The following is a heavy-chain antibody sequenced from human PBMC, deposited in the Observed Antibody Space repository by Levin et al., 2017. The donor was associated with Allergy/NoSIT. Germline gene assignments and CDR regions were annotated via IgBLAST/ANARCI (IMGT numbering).Heavy chain of an antibody. CDR1: GYSFVNYW. V-gene: IGHV5-51*01. Sequence: GGSLRLSCKASGYSFVNYWIGGVRQKPGKGLEWMGIIYPGEPDKRYSSSFQGQFTMSVDRFFTTAYLKWSSLKASATAIYYCARLHNAGAALPEEGLFDFWGQGTLVTVSS. CDR2: IYPGEPDK. J-gene: IGHJ4*02. CDR3: ARLHNAGAALPEEGLFDF. D-gene: IGHD6-13*01.